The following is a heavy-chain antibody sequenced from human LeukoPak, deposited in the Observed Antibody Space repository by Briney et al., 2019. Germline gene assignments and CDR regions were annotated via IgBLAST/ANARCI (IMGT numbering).Heavy chain of an antibody. Sequence: PGGSLRLSCAAYGFTFSSYSMNWVRQAPGKGLEWVSSISSSSSYIYYADSVKGRFTISRDNAKNSLYLQMNSLRAEDTAVYYCARDWYQLLYYYGMDVWGQGTTVTVSS. J-gene: IGHJ6*02. CDR3: ARDWYQLLYYYGMDV. CDR1: GFTFSSYS. D-gene: IGHD2-2*01. CDR2: ISSSSSYI. V-gene: IGHV3-21*01.